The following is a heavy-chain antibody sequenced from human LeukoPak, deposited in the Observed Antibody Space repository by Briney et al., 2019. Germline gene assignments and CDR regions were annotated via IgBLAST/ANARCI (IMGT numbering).Heavy chain of an antibody. Sequence: GASVKVSCKASGYTFTGYYIQWLRQAPRQGLEWLGWINPDSGGTRYPQRFQGRVTMTRDTSISTAYMELSRLTSDDTAMYYCARSHCTTSSCDTTYFQYWGQGTQITVSS. J-gene: IGHJ4*02. CDR3: ARSHCTTSSCDTTYFQY. V-gene: IGHV1-2*02. D-gene: IGHD2-2*01. CDR1: GYTFTGYY. CDR2: INPDSGGT.